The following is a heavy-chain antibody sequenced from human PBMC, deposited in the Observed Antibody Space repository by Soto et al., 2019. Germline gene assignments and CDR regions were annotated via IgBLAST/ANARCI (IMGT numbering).Heavy chain of an antibody. CDR2: IIPIFGTA. Sequence: QVQLVQSGAEVKKPGSSVKVSCKASGGTFSRYAISWVRQAPGQGLEWMGGIIPIFGTANYAQKFQGRVTITADESTSKAYMELSSLRSEDTAVYDCARAEGHKGKSKAPPLDYWGQGTLVTVSS. CDR1: GGTFSRYA. V-gene: IGHV1-69*01. CDR3: ARAEGHKGKSKAPPLDY. J-gene: IGHJ4*02.